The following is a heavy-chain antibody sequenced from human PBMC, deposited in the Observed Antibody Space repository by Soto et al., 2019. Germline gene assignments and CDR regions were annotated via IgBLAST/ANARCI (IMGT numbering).Heavy chain of an antibody. CDR3: AMGGYCSGGSCYSRSRMDV. Sequence: SETLSLTCTVSGGSVSSGSYYWSWIRQPPGKGLEWIGYIYYSGSTNYNPSLKSRVAISVDTSKNQFSLKLSSVTAADTAVYYCAMGGYCSGGSCYSRSRMDVWGQGTTVTVSS. D-gene: IGHD2-15*01. CDR2: IYYSGST. J-gene: IGHJ6*02. CDR1: GGSVSSGSYY. V-gene: IGHV4-61*01.